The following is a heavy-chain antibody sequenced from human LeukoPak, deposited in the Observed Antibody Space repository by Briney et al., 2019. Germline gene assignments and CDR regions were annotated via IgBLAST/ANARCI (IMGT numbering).Heavy chain of an antibody. V-gene: IGHV1-2*02. Sequence: ASVKVSCKASGYTFTGYYMHWVRQAPGQGLEWMGWINPNSGGTNYAQKFQGRVTMTRDTSISTTYMELGRLRSDDTAVYYCARGLDYGDYSFDYWGQGTLVTVSS. D-gene: IGHD4-17*01. J-gene: IGHJ4*02. CDR2: INPNSGGT. CDR3: ARGLDYGDYSFDY. CDR1: GYTFTGYY.